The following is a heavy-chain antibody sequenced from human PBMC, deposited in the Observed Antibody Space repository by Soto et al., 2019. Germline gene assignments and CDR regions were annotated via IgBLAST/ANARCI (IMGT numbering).Heavy chain of an antibody. CDR1: GGTSISGGYY. CDR2: IYYSGST. Sequence: PSETLSLTCTVSGGTSISGGYYWSWIRKHPGKGLEWIGYIYYSGSTYYNPSLKSRVTISVDTSKNQFSLKLSSVTAADTAVYYCARQVDTAMVITYFDYWGQGTLVTVS. J-gene: IGHJ4*02. V-gene: IGHV4-31*03. D-gene: IGHD5-18*01. CDR3: ARQVDTAMVITYFDY.